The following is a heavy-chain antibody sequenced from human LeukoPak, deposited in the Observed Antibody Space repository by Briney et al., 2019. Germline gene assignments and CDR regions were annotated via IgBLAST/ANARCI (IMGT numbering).Heavy chain of an antibody. V-gene: IGHV5-51*01. CDR1: GYRFTSYW. CDR2: IYPGDSNI. Sequence: GESLKISCKGSGYRFTSYWIGWVRQMPEKGLEWMRIIYPGDSNIKYSPSFQGQVTISADRSISTAYLQWSSLKASDTAMYYCARLADSTTMAYDYWGQGTLVTVSS. CDR3: ARLADSTTMAYDY. J-gene: IGHJ4*02. D-gene: IGHD3-10*01.